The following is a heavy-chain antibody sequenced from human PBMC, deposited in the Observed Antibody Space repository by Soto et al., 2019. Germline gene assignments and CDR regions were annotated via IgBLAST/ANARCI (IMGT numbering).Heavy chain of an antibody. V-gene: IGHV4-39*01. Sequence: PSETLSLTCTVSGASISSSNYYWGWIRQPPGRGQEWIGSISYSGSTYYNPSLKSRVTISVDTSQNQFSLKLNSVTAADTAVYYCARLDCISTSCYWGGYDYFDYWGQGTLVTVSS. CDR1: GASISSSNYY. CDR3: ARLDCISTSCYWGGYDYFDY. CDR2: ISYSGST. D-gene: IGHD2-2*01. J-gene: IGHJ4*02.